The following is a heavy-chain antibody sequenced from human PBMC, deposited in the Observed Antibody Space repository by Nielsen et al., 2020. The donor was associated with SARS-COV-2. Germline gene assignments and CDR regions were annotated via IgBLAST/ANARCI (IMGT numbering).Heavy chain of an antibody. CDR3: ARRGMITFGGVIGPYYYYGMDV. V-gene: IGHV4-31*03. D-gene: IGHD3-16*02. J-gene: IGHJ6*02. CDR1: GGSISSGGYY. Sequence: SETLSLTCTVSGGSISSGGYYWSWIRQHPGKGLEWIGYIYYSGSTYYNPSLKSRVTISVDTSKNQFSLKLSSVTAADTAVYYCARRGMITFGGVIGPYYYYGMDVWGQGTTVTVSS. CDR2: IYYSGST.